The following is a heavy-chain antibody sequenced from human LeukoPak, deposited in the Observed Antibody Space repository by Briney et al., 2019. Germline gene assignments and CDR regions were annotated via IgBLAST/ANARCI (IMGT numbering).Heavy chain of an antibody. D-gene: IGHD1-26*01. V-gene: IGHV1-46*01. Sequence: ASVKVSCKASGYTFTGYYMHWVRQAPGQGLEWMGWINPSGGSTSYAQKFQGRVTMTRDTSTSTVYMELSSLRSEDTAVYYCARSLGEWELRNGMDVWGQGTTVTVSS. CDR3: ARSLGEWELRNGMDV. J-gene: IGHJ6*02. CDR2: INPSGGST. CDR1: GYTFTGYY.